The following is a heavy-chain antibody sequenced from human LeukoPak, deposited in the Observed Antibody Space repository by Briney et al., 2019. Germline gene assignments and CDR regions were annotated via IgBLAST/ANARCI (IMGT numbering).Heavy chain of an antibody. V-gene: IGHV3-23*01. CDR1: GFTFSSYA. CDR3: AKVRLSGSYYFDY. Sequence: SRGSLRLSCAASGFTFSSYAMSWVRQAPGKGLEWVSAISGSGGSTYYADSVKGRFTISRDNSKNTLYLQMNSLRAEDTAVYYCAKVRLSGSYYFDYWGQGTLVTVSS. J-gene: IGHJ4*02. D-gene: IGHD1-26*01. CDR2: ISGSGGST.